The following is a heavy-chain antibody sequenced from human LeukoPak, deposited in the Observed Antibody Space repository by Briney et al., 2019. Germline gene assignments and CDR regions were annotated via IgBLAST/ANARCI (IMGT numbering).Heavy chain of an antibody. D-gene: IGHD1-26*01. V-gene: IGHV3-74*01. J-gene: IGHJ4*02. CDR1: GFTFSSYM. CDR2: ITNDGTI. CDR3: ARDWRGSLDY. Sequence: GSLRLSCAASGFTFSSYMMHWVRQAPGKGLVWVSHITNDGTIRYADSVKGRSTISRDNAKNTLYLQMNSLRAEDTAVYYCARDWRGSLDYWGQGTLVTVSS.